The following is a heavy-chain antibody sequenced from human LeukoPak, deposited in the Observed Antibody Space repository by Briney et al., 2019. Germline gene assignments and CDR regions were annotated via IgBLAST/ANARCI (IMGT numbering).Heavy chain of an antibody. D-gene: IGHD3-10*01. J-gene: IGHJ2*01. CDR2: ISGSGGST. CDR1: GFTFSSYA. V-gene: IGHV3-23*01. Sequence: GGSLRLSCAASGFTFSSYAMSWVRQAPGKGLEWVSAISGSGGSTYYADSVKGRFTISRDNSKNTLYLQMNSLRAEDAAVYYCAKDAGVIISYWYFDLWGRGTLVTVSS. CDR3: AKDAGVIISYWYFDL.